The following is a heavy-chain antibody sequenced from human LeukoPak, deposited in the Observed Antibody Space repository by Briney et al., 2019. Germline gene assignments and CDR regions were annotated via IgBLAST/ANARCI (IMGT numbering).Heavy chain of an antibody. CDR2: ISSSSSYT. Sequence: GGSLRLSCAASGFTFSDYYMSWIRQAPGKGLEWVSYISSSSSYTNYADSVKGRFTISRDNAKNSLYLQMNSLRAEDTAVYYCARQNVHWGRITMIVVEDYWGQGTLVTVSS. CDR3: ARQNVHWGRITMIVVEDY. V-gene: IGHV3-11*03. CDR1: GFTFSDYY. J-gene: IGHJ4*02. D-gene: IGHD3-22*01.